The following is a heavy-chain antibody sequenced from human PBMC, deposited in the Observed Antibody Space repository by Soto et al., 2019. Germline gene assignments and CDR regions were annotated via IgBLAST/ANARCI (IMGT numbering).Heavy chain of an antibody. J-gene: IGHJ6*02. CDR1: GLTFSSYS. CDR3: ARPSSGSGYYPYYYYYGMDV. V-gene: IGHV3-48*02. D-gene: IGHD3-22*01. CDR2: ISSSSSTI. Sequence: EVQLVESGGGLVQPGGSLRLSCAASGLTFSSYSMNWVRQAPGKGLEWVSYISSSSSTIYYADSVKGRFTISRDNAKNSLYLQMNSLRDEDTAVYYCARPSSGSGYYPYYYYYGMDVWGQGTTVTVSS.